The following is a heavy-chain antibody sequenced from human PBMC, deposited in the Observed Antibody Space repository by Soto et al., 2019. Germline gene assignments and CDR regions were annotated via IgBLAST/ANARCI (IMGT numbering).Heavy chain of an antibody. CDR3: ARMGTVTTERDYYYYMDV. D-gene: IGHD4-17*01. Sequence: PSETLSLTCAVSSGSISSSNWWSWVRQPPGKGLEWIGEIYHSGSTNYNPSLKSRVTISVDKSKNQFSLKLSSVTAADTTVYYCARMGTVTTERDYYYYMDVWGKGTTVTVSS. J-gene: IGHJ6*03. V-gene: IGHV4-4*02. CDR1: SGSISSSNW. CDR2: IYHSGST.